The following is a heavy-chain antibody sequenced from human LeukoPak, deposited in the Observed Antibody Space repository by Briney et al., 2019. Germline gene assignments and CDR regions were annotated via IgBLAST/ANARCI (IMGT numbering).Heavy chain of an antibody. Sequence: ASVKVSCKASGYTFSIYYIHWVRQAPGQGLEWMGIVNPSGGSTSYAQKFQGRVTMTRDTSTSTVSMELSSLRSEDTAVYYCARLNEGEFVVVPAASRYFDYWGQGTLVTVSS. CDR2: VNPSGGST. CDR3: ARLNEGEFVVVPAASRYFDY. J-gene: IGHJ4*02. D-gene: IGHD2-2*01. V-gene: IGHV1-46*01. CDR1: GYTFSIYY.